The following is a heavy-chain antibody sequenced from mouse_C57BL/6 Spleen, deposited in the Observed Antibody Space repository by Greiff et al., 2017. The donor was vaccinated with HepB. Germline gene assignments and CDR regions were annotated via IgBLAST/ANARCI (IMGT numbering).Heavy chain of an antibody. CDR3: ARKNYGYSYYFDY. CDR2: ISSGSSTI. Sequence: EVQLQESGGGLVKPGGSLKLSCAASGFTFSDYGMHWVRQAPEKGLEWVAYISSGSSTIYYADTVKGRFTISRDNAKNTLFLQMTSLRSEDTAMYYCARKNYGYSYYFDYWGQGTTLTVSS. CDR1: GFTFSDYG. J-gene: IGHJ2*01. D-gene: IGHD2-2*01. V-gene: IGHV5-17*01.